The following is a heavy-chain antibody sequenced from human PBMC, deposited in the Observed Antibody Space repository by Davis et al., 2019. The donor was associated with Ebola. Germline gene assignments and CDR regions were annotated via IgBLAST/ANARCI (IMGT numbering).Heavy chain of an antibody. CDR1: RYTFTSHD. CDR3: ARGRRIAVDGTDY. Sequence: SVPVSRMASRYTFTSHDTYRLRQATGQGLEWTGWMNPNSGNTGYPQKFQGRVTMTRNTSISTAYMELSSLSSEDTAVYYCARGRRIAVDGTDYWGQGTLVTVSS. J-gene: IGHJ4*02. D-gene: IGHD6-19*01. CDR2: MNPNSGNT. V-gene: IGHV1-8*01.